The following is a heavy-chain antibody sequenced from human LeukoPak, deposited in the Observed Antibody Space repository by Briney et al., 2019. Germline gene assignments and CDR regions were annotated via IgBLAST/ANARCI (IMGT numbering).Heavy chain of an antibody. CDR3: ARAPLYYGAGDI. CDR2: ISAYNGNT. CDR1: GYTFTSYG. V-gene: IGHV1-18*01. D-gene: IGHD3-10*01. J-gene: IGHJ3*02. Sequence: ASVKVSCKASGYTFTSYGISWVRQAPGQGLEWMGWISAYNGNTNYAQKLQGRVTMTTDTSTSTAYMALRSLRSDDTAVYYCARAPLYYGAGDIWGQGTMVTVSS.